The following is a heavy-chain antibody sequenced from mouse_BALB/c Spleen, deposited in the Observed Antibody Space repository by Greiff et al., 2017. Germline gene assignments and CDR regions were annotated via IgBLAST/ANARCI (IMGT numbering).Heavy chain of an antibody. CDR1: GFTFSSYA. D-gene: IGHD3-3*01. V-gene: IGHV5-6-5*01. J-gene: IGHJ4*01. CDR2: ISSGGST. Sequence: EVMLVESGGGLVKPGGSLKLSCAASGFTFSSYAMSWVRQTPEKRLEWVASISSGGSTYYPDSVKGRFTISRDNARNILYLQMSSLRSEDTAMYYCARAGYYYAMDYWGQGTSVTVSS. CDR3: ARAGYYYAMDY.